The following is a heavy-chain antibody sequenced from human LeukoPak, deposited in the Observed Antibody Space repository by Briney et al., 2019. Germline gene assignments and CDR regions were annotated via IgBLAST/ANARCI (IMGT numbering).Heavy chain of an antibody. J-gene: IGHJ4*02. CDR3: VRRPVGAHPFDY. Sequence: PGGSLRLSCAASGFTVSSNYMSWVRQAPGKGLEWVSVIYSGGSTYYADSVKGRFTISRDNSKNTLYLQMNSLRAEDTAVYYCVRRPVGAHPFDYWGQGTLVTVSS. CDR2: IYSGGST. CDR1: GFTVSSNY. V-gene: IGHV3-53*01. D-gene: IGHD1-26*01.